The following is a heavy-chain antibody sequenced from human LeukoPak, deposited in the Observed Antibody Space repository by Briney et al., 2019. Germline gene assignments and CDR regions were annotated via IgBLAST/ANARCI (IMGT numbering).Heavy chain of an antibody. D-gene: IGHD3-10*01. CDR3: ARTLTMVRGVIILSYFDY. CDR1: GFTFSSYA. CDR2: ISYDGSNK. J-gene: IGHJ4*02. V-gene: IGHV3-30-3*01. Sequence: GGSLRLSCAASGFTFSSYAMHWVRQAPGKGLEWVAVISYDGSNKYYADSVKGRFTISRDNSKNTLYLQMNSLRAEDTAVYYCARTLTMVRGVIILSYFDYWGQGTLVTVSS.